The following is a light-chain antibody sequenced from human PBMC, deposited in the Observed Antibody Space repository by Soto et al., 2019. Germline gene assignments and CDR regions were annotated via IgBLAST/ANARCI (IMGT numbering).Light chain of an antibody. CDR1: QSISNW. Sequence: DIKMTQSPSTLSASVGDRVTITCRASQSISNWLAWYQQKPSKAPKLLIYKASNLENGVPSRFSDIGSGTEFTLTIRSLQPDDFATYNSQQYNSYWTFGQGTKV. CDR2: KAS. V-gene: IGKV1-5*03. J-gene: IGKJ1*01. CDR3: QQYNSYWT.